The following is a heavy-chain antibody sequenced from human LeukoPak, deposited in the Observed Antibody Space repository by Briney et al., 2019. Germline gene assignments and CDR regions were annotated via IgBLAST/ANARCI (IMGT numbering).Heavy chain of an antibody. J-gene: IGHJ4*02. CDR3: ARLAGKYYDSSGSYYFDY. D-gene: IGHD3-22*01. V-gene: IGHV3-33*01. CDR1: GFTFSSYG. Sequence: GRSLRLSCAASGFTFSSYGMHWVRQAPGKGLEWVAVIWYDGSNKYYADSVKGRFTISRDNSKNTLYLQMNSLRAEDTAVYYCARLAGKYYDSSGSYYFDYWGQGTLVTVSS. CDR2: IWYDGSNK.